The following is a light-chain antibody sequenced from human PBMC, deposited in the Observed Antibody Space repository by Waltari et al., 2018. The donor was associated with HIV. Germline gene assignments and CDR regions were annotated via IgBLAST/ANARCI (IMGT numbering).Light chain of an antibody. Sequence: QTVVTQEPSLSVSPGGTVTLTCGLSSGSVPTTSYSSCYQQTPGQAPRTLIYNTTTRCSGGPARFSGSILGNKAALTITGAQADDESDYYCVLYMGSGFWVFGGGTKLTVL. CDR3: VLYMGSGFWV. CDR1: SGSVPTTSY. CDR2: NTT. V-gene: IGLV8-61*01. J-gene: IGLJ3*02.